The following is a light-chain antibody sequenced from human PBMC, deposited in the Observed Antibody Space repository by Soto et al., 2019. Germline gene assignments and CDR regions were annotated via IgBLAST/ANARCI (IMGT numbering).Light chain of an antibody. J-gene: IGLJ2*01. V-gene: IGLV2-14*01. CDR3: SSYTSTNTLV. CDR1: RSDVGGYNF. Sequence: QSALTQPASVSGSPGQSITISCTGTRSDVGGYNFVSWYQQHPGKVPKLLIYDVTHRPSGVSNRFSASKSANTASLTISGLQAEDEADYYCSSYTSTNTLVFGGGTKRPS. CDR2: DVT.